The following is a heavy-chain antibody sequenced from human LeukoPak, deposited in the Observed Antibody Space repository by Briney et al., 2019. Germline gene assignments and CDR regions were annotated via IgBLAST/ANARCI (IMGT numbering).Heavy chain of an antibody. CDR2: LSSTSNTI. J-gene: IGHJ4*02. CDR3: ASRRDGYNVDY. D-gene: IGHD5-24*01. V-gene: IGHV3-48*01. CDR1: GFTFSSYG. Sequence: GGSLRLSCAASGFTFSSYGMSWVRQAPGKGLEWVSFLSSTSNTIQYADSVRGRFTISRDNAKNTLSLQMNSLRAEDTAVYYCASRRDGYNVDYWGQGSPVIVSS.